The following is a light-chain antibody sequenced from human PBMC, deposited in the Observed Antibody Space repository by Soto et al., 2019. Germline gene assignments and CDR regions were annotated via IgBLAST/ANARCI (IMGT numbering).Light chain of an antibody. CDR2: GAS. CDR3: QQYGSSLYT. Sequence: EIVLTQSPGTLSLSPGERATLSCRASQSVSSSYLAWYQQKPGQAPRLLIYGASSRATGIPDRFSGSGSGXXXXXXXXRLEPEDFAVYYCQQYGSSLYTFGQGTKLEIK. CDR1: QSVSSSY. J-gene: IGKJ2*01. V-gene: IGKV3-20*01.